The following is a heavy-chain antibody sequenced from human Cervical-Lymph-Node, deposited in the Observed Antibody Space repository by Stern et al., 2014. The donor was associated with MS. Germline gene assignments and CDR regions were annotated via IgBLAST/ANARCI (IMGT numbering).Heavy chain of an antibody. CDR1: GFTLSHYG. Sequence: VQLVESGGGVVQPGTSLRLSCESSGFTLSHYGMQWVRQAPGKGLEWVALIWHDGTNRYYSDSVKGRFTISRDDSMDTVYLQMNSLRVEDTAVYYCARVCLGGILWFGGEKRIHYAMDVWGQGTTVTVFS. CDR3: ARVCLGGILWFGGEKRIHYAMDV. D-gene: IGHD3-10*01. CDR2: IWHDGTNR. J-gene: IGHJ6*02. V-gene: IGHV3-33*01.